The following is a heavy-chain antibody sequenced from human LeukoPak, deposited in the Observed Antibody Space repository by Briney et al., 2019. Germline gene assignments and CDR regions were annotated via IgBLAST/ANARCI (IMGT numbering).Heavy chain of an antibody. CDR3: ARGGYSSYDYYFDY. V-gene: IGHV1-8*01. J-gene: IGHJ4*02. CDR2: MNPNSGNT. CDR1: GYTFTSYD. Sequence: GASVKVSCKASGYTFTSYDINWVRQATGQGLEWMGWMNPNSGNTGYAQKFQGRVTMTRNTSISTAYMELSSLRSEDTAVYYCARGGYSSYDYYFDYWGQGTLVTVSS. D-gene: IGHD5-12*01.